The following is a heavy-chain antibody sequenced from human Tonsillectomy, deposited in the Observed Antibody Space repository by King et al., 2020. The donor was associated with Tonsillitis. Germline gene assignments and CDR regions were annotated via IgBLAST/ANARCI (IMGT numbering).Heavy chain of an antibody. D-gene: IGHD3-3*01. CDR1: GFTFSSYA. V-gene: IGHV3-23*04. J-gene: IGHJ4*02. CDR2: ISGSGGST. Sequence: VQLVESGGGLVQPGGSLRLSCAASGFTFSSYAMSWVRQAPGKGLEWVSAISGSGGSTYYADSVKGRFTISRDNSKNTLYLQMNSLRAEDTAVYYCAKEDDGNVLRFLEWLLYFDYWGQGTLVTVSS. CDR3: AKEDDGNVLRFLEWLLYFDY.